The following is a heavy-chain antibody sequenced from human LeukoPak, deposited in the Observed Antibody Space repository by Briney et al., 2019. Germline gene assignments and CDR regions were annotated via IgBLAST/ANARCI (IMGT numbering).Heavy chain of an antibody. D-gene: IGHD1-14*01. J-gene: IGHJ6*02. V-gene: IGHV3-66*01. Sequence: GGSQRLSCAASGFTVSSSYMSWVRQAPGKGLEWVSIIYSGGETYYADSVKGRFIISRDISKNTVYLHMNSLRAEDTAVYYCARGIRRHYTTLRTVQYYGMDVWGLGTTVTVSS. CDR3: ARGIRRHYTTLRTVQYYGMDV. CDR1: GFTVSSSY. CDR2: IYSGGET.